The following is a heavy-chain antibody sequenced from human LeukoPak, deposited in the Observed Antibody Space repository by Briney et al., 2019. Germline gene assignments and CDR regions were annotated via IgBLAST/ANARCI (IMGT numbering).Heavy chain of an antibody. V-gene: IGHV3-23*01. CDR1: GFTFSSYA. J-gene: IGHJ3*02. CDR2: ISNSGGTT. CDR3: ARDRGTYYYDTSSHYDAFDI. Sequence: GGSLRLSCAASGFTFSSYAMSWVRQAPGKGLEWVSTISNSGGTTYYADSVKGRFTISRDDSENSLYLQMNSLRAEDTAVYYCARDRGTYYYDTSSHYDAFDIWGQGTMVTVSS. D-gene: IGHD3-22*01.